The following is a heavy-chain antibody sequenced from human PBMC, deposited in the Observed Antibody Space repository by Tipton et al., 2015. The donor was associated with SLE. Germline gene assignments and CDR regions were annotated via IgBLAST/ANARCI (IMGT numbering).Heavy chain of an antibody. CDR1: GFTLSHYG. CDR3: AKSLAPGPHYDILTGDSGPLEGSFDI. D-gene: IGHD3-9*01. Sequence: SLRLSCAASGFTLSHYGMHWVRQAPGNGLEWVASLWYDETNTDFSDSGEGRFSISRDTSTNTLFLQMTSLRAEDTAVYYCAKSLAPGPHYDILTGDSGPLEGSFDIWGQGTMVTVSS. J-gene: IGHJ3*02. CDR2: LWYDETNT. V-gene: IGHV3-33*02.